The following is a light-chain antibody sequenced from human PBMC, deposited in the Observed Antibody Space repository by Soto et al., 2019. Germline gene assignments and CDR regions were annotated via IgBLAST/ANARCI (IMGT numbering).Light chain of an antibody. CDR3: LQDYNYPLT. J-gene: IGKJ4*01. Sequence: AIQMTQSPSSLSASVGDRVTITFRASQGIRNDLGWYQQKPGKAPKLLIYAASSLQSGVPARFRGSGSGTDFTLTISSLQPEDFATYYCLQDYNYPLTFGGGTKVEIK. CDR1: QGIRND. CDR2: AAS. V-gene: IGKV1-6*01.